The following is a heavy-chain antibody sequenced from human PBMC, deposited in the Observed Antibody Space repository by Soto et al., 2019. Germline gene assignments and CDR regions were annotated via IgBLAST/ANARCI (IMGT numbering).Heavy chain of an antibody. D-gene: IGHD2-2*01. V-gene: IGHV3-33*01. J-gene: IGHJ4*01. CDR1: GFTFSSYG. CDR3: PRDSGGCSSTRCYQDY. CDR2: IWYDGSNK. Sequence: GGSLRLSCSASGFTFSSYGMHWVRQAPGKGLEWVAVIWYDGSNKYYADSVKGRFTISRDNSKNTLYLQMNSLRAEDTAVYYCPRDSGGCSSTRCYQDYWGYGTLVTVSS.